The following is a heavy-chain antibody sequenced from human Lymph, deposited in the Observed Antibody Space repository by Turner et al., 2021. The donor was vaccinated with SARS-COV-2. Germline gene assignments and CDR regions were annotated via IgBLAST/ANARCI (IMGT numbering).Heavy chain of an antibody. V-gene: IGHV3-30*04. D-gene: IGHD3-22*01. CDR1: GFPFSCYD. CDR3: ARDRDSSGWVDY. CDR2: ISYDGSDK. Sequence: QVQLVESGGGVVQPGRSLRLPCAASGFPFSCYDMHWVPQGPGKGLEWVEFISYDGSDKYYADSVKGRFTFSRDNSKNTLYLQMNSLRAEDTAVYYCARDRDSSGWVDYWGQGTLVTVSS. J-gene: IGHJ4*02.